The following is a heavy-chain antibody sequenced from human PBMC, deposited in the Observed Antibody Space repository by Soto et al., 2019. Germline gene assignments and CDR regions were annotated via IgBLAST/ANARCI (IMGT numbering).Heavy chain of an antibody. D-gene: IGHD1-1*01. CDR3: ATPWDHNWNDVA. CDR1: GGSIGGANW. Sequence: QVQLQESGPGLVKPAGTLSLTCAVSGGSIGGANWWTWVRQPPGKGLEWIGEIYHSGSTNYNPSLKSRVTISVDKSRNQFSLKLTSLTAADTGVYYCATPWDHNWNDVAWGQGALVTVSS. V-gene: IGHV4-4*02. J-gene: IGHJ5*02. CDR2: IYHSGST.